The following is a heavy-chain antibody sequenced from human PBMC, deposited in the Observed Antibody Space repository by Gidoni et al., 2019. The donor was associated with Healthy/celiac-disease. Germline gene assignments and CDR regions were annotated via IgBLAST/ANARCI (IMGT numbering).Heavy chain of an antibody. CDR3: AKTLVLSGYYHGMDV. Sequence: QVQLQESVPGRVKPSQTLSLTCTGHGSYRGSDSYYWSWLRHPAGKGLEGIGLIYTSVSTNYNPSLKSRFSMSVDTSKSPFSLNLTSVTAADTAVYYCAKTLVLSGYYHGMDVWGQGTTVTVSS. D-gene: IGHD3-16*02. V-gene: IGHV4-61*02. J-gene: IGHJ6*02. CDR2: IYTSVST. CDR1: GSYRGSDSYY.